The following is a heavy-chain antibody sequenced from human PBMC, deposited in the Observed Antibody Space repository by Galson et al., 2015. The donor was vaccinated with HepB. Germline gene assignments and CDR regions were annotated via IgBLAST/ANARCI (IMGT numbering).Heavy chain of an antibody. CDR3: ARIGECGGDCYYFDY. CDR2: ISSSSSYT. J-gene: IGHJ4*03. V-gene: IGHV3-11*06. CDR1: GFTFSDYY. Sequence: SLRLSCAASGFTFSDYYMSWIRQAPGKGLEWVSYISSSSSYTNYADSVKGRFTISRDNAKNSLYLQMNSLRAEDTAVYYCARIGECGGDCYYFDYWGQGTMVTVSS. D-gene: IGHD2-21*02.